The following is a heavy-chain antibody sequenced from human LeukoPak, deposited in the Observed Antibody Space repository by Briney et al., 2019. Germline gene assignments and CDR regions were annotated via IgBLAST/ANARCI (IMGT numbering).Heavy chain of an antibody. CDR3: ATTYSSGWFFDY. V-gene: IGHV1-24*01. CDR1: GYTLTELS. CDR2: FDPEDGET. Sequence: GASVKVSCKVSGYTLTELSMHWVRQAPGKGLEWMGGFDPEDGETIYAQKFRGRVTMTEDTSTDTAYMELSSLRSEDTAVYYCATTYSSGWFFDYWGQGTLVTVSS. J-gene: IGHJ4*02. D-gene: IGHD6-19*01.